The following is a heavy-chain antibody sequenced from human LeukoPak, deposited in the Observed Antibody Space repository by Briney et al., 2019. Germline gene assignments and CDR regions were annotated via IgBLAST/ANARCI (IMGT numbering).Heavy chain of an antibody. CDR2: INSDSGGT. J-gene: IGHJ5*02. D-gene: IGHD6-6*01. CDR1: GYTFTGDF. Sequence: GASVKVSCKASGYTFTGDFIHWVRQAPGQGLEWMGWINSDSGGTNYARKFQGRVTMTRDTSISTACMELSSLRSDDTAVFYCARGNIATRRGENWFDPWGQGTLVTVSS. V-gene: IGHV1-2*02. CDR3: ARGNIATRRGENWFDP.